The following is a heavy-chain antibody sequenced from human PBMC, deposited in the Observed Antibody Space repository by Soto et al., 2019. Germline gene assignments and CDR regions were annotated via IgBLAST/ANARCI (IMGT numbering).Heavy chain of an antibody. D-gene: IGHD7-27*01. V-gene: IGHV1-8*01. CDR2: MNPNSGDT. Sequence: ASVKVSCKASGFTFTSYDFNWVRQATGQGLEWLGWMNPNSGDTGYAQKFQGRVTMTRSTSISTAYMELSSLTSDDTAVYYCARAARHWGFAFWGQGTLVTVSS. J-gene: IGHJ4*02. CDR3: ARAARHWGFAF. CDR1: GFTFTSYD.